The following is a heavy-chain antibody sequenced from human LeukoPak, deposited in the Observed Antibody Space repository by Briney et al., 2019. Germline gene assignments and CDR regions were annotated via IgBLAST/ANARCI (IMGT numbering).Heavy chain of an antibody. Sequence: SETLSLTCAVYGGPFSGYYWSWIRQPPGKGLEWIGEINHSGSTNYNPSLKSRVTISVDTSKNQFSLKLSSVTAADTAVYYCARARYCSSTSCYARSDSYYFDYWGQGTLVTVSS. CDR3: ARARYCSSTSCYARSDSYYFDY. CDR1: GGPFSGYY. J-gene: IGHJ4*02. CDR2: INHSGST. V-gene: IGHV4-34*01. D-gene: IGHD2-2*01.